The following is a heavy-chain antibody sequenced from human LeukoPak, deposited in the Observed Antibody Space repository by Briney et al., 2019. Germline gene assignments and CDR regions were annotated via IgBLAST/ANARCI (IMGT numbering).Heavy chain of an antibody. CDR1: GYTFTSYG. V-gene: IGHV1-18*01. CDR2: ISAYNGNT. D-gene: IGHD4-17*01. J-gene: IGHJ6*03. CDR3: ARNDYGDYIYYYYYMDV. Sequence: GASVKVSCKASGYTFTSYGISWVRQAPGQGLEWMGWISAYNGNTNYAQKLQGRVTMTTDTSTSTAYMELRSLRSDDTAVYYCARNDYGDYIYYYYYMDVWGKGTTVTVSS.